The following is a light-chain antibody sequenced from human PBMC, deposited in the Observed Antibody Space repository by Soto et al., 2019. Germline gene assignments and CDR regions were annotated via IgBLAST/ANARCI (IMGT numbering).Light chain of an antibody. CDR2: GAS. CDR1: QSVSSSY. CDR3: QQYGSSPSWT. J-gene: IGKJ1*01. V-gene: IGKV3-20*01. Sequence: LEQSPGTLSLSPGERATLSCRASQSVSSSYLAWYQQKPGQAPRLLIYGASSRATGIPDRFSGSGSGADFTLTISRLEPEDFAVYYCQQYGSSPSWTFGQGTKVDI.